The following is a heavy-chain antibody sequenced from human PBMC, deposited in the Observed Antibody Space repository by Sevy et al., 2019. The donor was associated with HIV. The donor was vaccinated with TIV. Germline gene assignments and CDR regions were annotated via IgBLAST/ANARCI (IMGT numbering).Heavy chain of an antibody. J-gene: IGHJ4*02. CDR2: ISYDGSNK. CDR3: ARGPSSEHYFNY. V-gene: IGHV3-30-3*01. Sequence: GGSLRLSCAASGFTFSSYALHWVRQAPGKGLEWVALISYDGSNKYYADSVKGRFTISRDNAKNTLYLQMNSLRHEDTAVYYCARGPSSEHYFNYWGQGTLVTISS. CDR1: GFTFSSYA. D-gene: IGHD6-13*01.